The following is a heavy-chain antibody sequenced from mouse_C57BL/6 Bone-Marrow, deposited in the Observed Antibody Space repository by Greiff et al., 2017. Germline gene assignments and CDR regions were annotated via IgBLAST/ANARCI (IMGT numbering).Heavy chain of an antibody. V-gene: IGHV1-20*01. CDR3: ARYYYGGDYFDY. CDR1: GYSFTGYF. CDR2: INPYNGDT. Sequence: EVQLVESGPELVKPGDSVKISCKASGYSFTGYFMNWVMQSHGKSLEWIGRINPYNGDTFYNQKFKGKATLTVDKSSSTAHMELRSLTSEDSAVYYCARYYYGGDYFDYWGQGTTLTVSS. J-gene: IGHJ2*01. D-gene: IGHD1-1*01.